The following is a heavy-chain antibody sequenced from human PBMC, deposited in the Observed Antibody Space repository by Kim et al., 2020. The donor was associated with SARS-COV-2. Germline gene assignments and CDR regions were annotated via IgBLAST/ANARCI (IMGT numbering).Heavy chain of an antibody. CDR1: GFTVSSNY. Sequence: GGSLRLSCAASGFTVSSNYMSWVRQAPGKGLEWVSVIYSGGSTYYADSVKGRFTISRDNSKNTLYLQMNSLRAEDTAVYYCARDLMARVTKEKYYYYYGMDVWGQGTTVTVSS. CDR2: IYSGGST. CDR3: ARDLMARVTKEKYYYYYGMDV. J-gene: IGHJ6*02. V-gene: IGHV3-53*01. D-gene: IGHD4-4*01.